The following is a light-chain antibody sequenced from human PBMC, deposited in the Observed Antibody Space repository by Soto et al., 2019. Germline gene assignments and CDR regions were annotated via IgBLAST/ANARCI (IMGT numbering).Light chain of an antibody. CDR1: QSAITY. V-gene: IGKV3-20*01. Sequence: GLTQSPGTLSLSPGERATLSCRAIQSAITYLAWYHQKPVQAPRVPLSGASSRPTAIPDRFSGIGSGTDVTLTISRLEPEDFAVHYCQQYGSSPGTFGGGTKVEIK. CDR2: GAS. J-gene: IGKJ4*01. CDR3: QQYGSSPGT.